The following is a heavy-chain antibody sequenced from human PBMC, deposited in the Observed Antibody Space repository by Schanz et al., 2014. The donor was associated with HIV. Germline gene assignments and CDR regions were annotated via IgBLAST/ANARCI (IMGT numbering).Heavy chain of an antibody. V-gene: IGHV3-7*03. CDR3: ARVFGRTYGLPDY. Sequence: EVHLVESGGGLVQPGGSLRLSCAASGFTFSSYWMTWVRQAPGKGLEMVANMNQDGSRKYYVDSVKGRFTISRDNAANSLFLQMNSLRAEDTAVYYCARVFGRTYGLPDYWGQGTLVTVSS. J-gene: IGHJ4*02. CDR1: GFTFSSYW. D-gene: IGHD3-10*01. CDR2: MNQDGSRK.